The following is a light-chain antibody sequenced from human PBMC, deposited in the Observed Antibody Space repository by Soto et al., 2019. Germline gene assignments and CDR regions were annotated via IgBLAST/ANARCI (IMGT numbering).Light chain of an antibody. V-gene: IGKV3-20*01. J-gene: IGKJ1*01. CDR3: QQYGSSTWT. Sequence: EIVLTQSPGTLSWSPGERATLSCRASQSVSSSYLAWYQQKPGQAPRLLIYGASSRATGIPDRFSGSGSGTDFTLTISRLEPEEFAVYYCQQYGSSTWTFGQGTKVEIK. CDR2: GAS. CDR1: QSVSSSY.